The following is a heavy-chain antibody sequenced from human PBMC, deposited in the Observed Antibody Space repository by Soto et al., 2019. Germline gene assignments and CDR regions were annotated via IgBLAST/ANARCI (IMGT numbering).Heavy chain of an antibody. Sequence: SETLSLTCTVSGGSISSYYWSWIRQPPGKGLEWIGYIYYSGSTNYNPSLKSRVTISVDTSKNQFSLKLSSVTAADTAVYYCASMDPHITIFGVVEGPFDYWGQGTLVTVSS. V-gene: IGHV4-59*01. CDR3: ASMDPHITIFGVVEGPFDY. D-gene: IGHD3-3*01. CDR1: GGSISSYY. CDR2: IYYSGST. J-gene: IGHJ4*02.